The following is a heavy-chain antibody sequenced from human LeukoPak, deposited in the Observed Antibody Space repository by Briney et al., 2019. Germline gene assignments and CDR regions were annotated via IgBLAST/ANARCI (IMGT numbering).Heavy chain of an antibody. V-gene: IGHV4-34*01. CDR1: GGSFSGYY. J-gene: IGHJ4*02. Sequence: PSETLSLTCAVYGGSFSGYYWSWIRQPPGKGLEWIGEINHSGSTNYNPSLKSRVTISVDTSKNQFSLKLSSVTAADTAVYYCARGLGSSSSGHWGQGTLVTVSS. CDR2: INHSGST. D-gene: IGHD6-6*01. CDR3: ARGLGSSSSGH.